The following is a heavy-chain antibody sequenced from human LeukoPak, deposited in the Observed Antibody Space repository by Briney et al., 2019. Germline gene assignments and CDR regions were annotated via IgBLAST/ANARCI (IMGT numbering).Heavy chain of an antibody. Sequence: PSETLSLTCAVYGGSFSGYYWGWIRQPPGKGLEWIGSIYYSGSTYYNPSLKSGVTISVDTSKNQFSLKLSSVSAADTAVYYCARLKFVRTFDYWGQGTLVTVSS. CDR3: ARLKFVRTFDY. J-gene: IGHJ4*02. CDR2: IYYSGST. CDR1: GGSFSGYY. V-gene: IGHV4-39*01. D-gene: IGHD3-16*01.